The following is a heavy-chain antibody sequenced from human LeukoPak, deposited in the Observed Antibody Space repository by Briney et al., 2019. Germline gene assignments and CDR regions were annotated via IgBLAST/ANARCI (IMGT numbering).Heavy chain of an antibody. J-gene: IGHJ4*02. V-gene: IGHV4-31*03. D-gene: IGHD5-12*01. Sequence: SQTLSLTCTVSGDSISSGGYYWSWIRQHPGKGLEWIGCISYSGNTYYNPSLKSRAAISADTPKNQFSLKLSSTTAADTAVYYCARAPVATPSEFDYWGQGTLVTVSS. CDR3: ARAPVATPSEFDY. CDR2: ISYSGNT. CDR1: GDSISSGGYY.